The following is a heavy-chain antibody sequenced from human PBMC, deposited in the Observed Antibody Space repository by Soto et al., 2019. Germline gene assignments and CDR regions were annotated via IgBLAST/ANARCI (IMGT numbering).Heavy chain of an antibody. Sequence: PGESLKISCKGSGYTFTTCWIGWVRQMPGKGLECMGIIYPGDSETRYCPSFQGQVTISADKSINTAYLQWSSLKASETAMYYCARRDNSGFPDYCGQGTLVTVSS. CDR1: GYTFTTCW. J-gene: IGHJ4*02. V-gene: IGHV5-51*01. CDR2: IYPGDSET. D-gene: IGHD3-22*01. CDR3: ARRDNSGFPDY.